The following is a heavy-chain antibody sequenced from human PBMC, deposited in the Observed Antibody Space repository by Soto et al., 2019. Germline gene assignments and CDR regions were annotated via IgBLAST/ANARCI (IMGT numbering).Heavy chain of an antibody. V-gene: IGHV5-10-1*01. CDR1: GYSFAGYW. J-gene: IGHJ6*02. Sequence: GGSLKIPCKGSGYSFAGYWITWVRQKPGKGLEWMGRIDPSDSQTYYSPSFQGHVTISADKSISTAYLQWSSLKASDTAMYYCARTEMTTTLSMDVWGQGTTVTVSS. CDR3: ARTEMTTTLSMDV. CDR2: IDPSDSQT. D-gene: IGHD4-4*01.